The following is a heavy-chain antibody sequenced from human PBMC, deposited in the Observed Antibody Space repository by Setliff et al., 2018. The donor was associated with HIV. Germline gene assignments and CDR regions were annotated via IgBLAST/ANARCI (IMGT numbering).Heavy chain of an antibody. Sequence: SETLSLTCAVYGGSFSGHYWSWIRQPPGKGLEWIGEINHSGNTNCNPSFKSRINMSIDTSKNQLSLKLRSVTAADTAVYYCARIGSGWSVGWFDPWGQGTLVTVSS. CDR1: GGSFSGHY. V-gene: IGHV4-34*10. CDR3: ARIGSGWSVGWFDP. D-gene: IGHD6-13*01. J-gene: IGHJ5*02. CDR2: INHSGNT.